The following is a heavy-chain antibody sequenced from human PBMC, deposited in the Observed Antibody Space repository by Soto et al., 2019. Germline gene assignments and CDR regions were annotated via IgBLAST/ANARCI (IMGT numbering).Heavy chain of an antibody. Sequence: GGSLRLSCAASGFTFSDYYMSWIRQAPGKGLEWVSYISSSGSTIYYADSVKGRFTISRDNAKNSLYLQMNSLRAEDTAVYYCARSQEGVNPPRNDYDYIWGSYRRTSNWFDPWGQGTLVTVSS. J-gene: IGHJ5*02. CDR3: ARSQEGVNPPRNDYDYIWGSYRRTSNWFDP. CDR1: GFTFSDYY. D-gene: IGHD3-16*02. CDR2: ISSSGSTI. V-gene: IGHV3-11*01.